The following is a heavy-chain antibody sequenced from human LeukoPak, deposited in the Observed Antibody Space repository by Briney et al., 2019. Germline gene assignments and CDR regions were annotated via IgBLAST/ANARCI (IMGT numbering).Heavy chain of an antibody. J-gene: IGHJ4*02. V-gene: IGHV4-59*01. CDR2: IYYSGST. CDR3: ASHKGF. CDR1: GGSISNNY. Sequence: SETLSLTCTVSGGSISNNYWSWFRQPPGKGLEWIGYIYYSGSTNYNPSLKSRVTISVDTSKSQFSLKLSSVAAADTAVYYCASHKGFWGQGTLVTVSS.